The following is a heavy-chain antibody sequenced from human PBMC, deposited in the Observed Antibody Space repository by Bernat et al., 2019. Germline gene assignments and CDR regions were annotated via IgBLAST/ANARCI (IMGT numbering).Heavy chain of an antibody. Sequence: EVQLVESGGGLVKPGGSLRLSCAASGFTFSNAWMSRVRQAPGKGLEWVGRIKSKTDGGTTDYAAPVKGRFTISRDDSKNTLYLQMNSLKTEDTAVYYCTTHYDFWSGYYTNDYWGQGTLVTVSS. CDR2: IKSKTDGGTT. V-gene: IGHV3-15*01. D-gene: IGHD3-3*01. CDR1: GFTFSNAW. CDR3: TTHYDFWSGYYTNDY. J-gene: IGHJ4*02.